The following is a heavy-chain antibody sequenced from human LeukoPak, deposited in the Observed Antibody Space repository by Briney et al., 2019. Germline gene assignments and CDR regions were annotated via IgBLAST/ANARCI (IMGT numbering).Heavy chain of an antibody. CDR1: GGSISSGGYY. V-gene: IGHV4-31*03. J-gene: IGHJ4*02. CDR2: IYYSGST. D-gene: IGHD3-10*01. CDR3: ARGTMVRGVPYYFDY. Sequence: PSETLSLTCTVSGGSISSGGYYWSWIRQHPGKGLEWIGYIYYSGSTYYNPSLKSRVTISVDTSKNQFSLKLSSVTAADTAVYYCARGTMVRGVPYYFDYWGQGTLVTVSS.